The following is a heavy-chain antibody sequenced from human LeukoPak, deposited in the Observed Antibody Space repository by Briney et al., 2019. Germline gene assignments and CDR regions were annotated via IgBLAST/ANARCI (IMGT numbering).Heavy chain of an antibody. V-gene: IGHV1-2*02. D-gene: IGHD2-15*01. CDR2: INPNSGGT. CDR1: GYTFTGYY. J-gene: IGHJ3*02. CDR3: ARESAANDAFDI. Sequence: ASVKVSCKASGYTFTGYYMHWVRQAPGQGLDWMGWINPNSGGTNYAQKFQGRVTMTRDTSISTAYMELSRLRSDDTAVYYCARESAANDAFDIWGQGTMVTVSS.